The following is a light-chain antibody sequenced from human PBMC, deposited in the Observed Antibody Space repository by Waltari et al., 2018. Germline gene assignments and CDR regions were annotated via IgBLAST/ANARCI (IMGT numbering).Light chain of an antibody. V-gene: IGKV4-1*01. CDR1: QTVLHSSNNKNY. J-gene: IGKJ4*01. CDR2: WAS. CDR3: QQYYNTPLT. Sequence: DIVMTQSPDSLAVSLGERATINCKSTQTVLHSSNNKNYLAWYQQKPGQPPKLLIYWASTRESGVPDRFNGSGSGTDFTLTISSLQAEDVAVYYCQQYYNTPLTFGGGTKVEIK.